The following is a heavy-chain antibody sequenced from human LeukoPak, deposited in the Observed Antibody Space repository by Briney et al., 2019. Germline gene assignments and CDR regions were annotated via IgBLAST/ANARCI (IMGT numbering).Heavy chain of an antibody. J-gene: IGHJ3*02. CDR3: ARRPTVGNIFDI. V-gene: IGHV4-34*01. Sequence: PSETLSLTCAVYGGSFSGYYWSWIRQPPGKGLEWIGEINHSGRNNYNPSLKSRVTISVDTSKNQFSLKLSSVTAADTAVYYCARRPTVGNIFDIWGQGTMVTVSS. CDR2: INHSGRN. CDR1: GGSFSGYY. D-gene: IGHD4-23*01.